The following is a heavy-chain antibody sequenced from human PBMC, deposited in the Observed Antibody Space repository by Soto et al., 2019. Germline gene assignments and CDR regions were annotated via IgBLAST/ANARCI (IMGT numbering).Heavy chain of an antibody. D-gene: IGHD2-2*01. CDR2: ISAYNGNT. CDR3: ARDIVVVPSVKSIADVYYGMDV. J-gene: IGHJ6*01. Sequence: GASVKVSCKASGYTFTSYGISWVRQAPGQGLEWMRWISAYNGNTNYAQKLQGRVTMTTDTSTGTAYMELRSLRSDDTAVYYCARDIVVVPSVKSIADVYYGMDVSAQGTTVLGSS. V-gene: IGHV1-18*04. CDR1: GYTFTSYG.